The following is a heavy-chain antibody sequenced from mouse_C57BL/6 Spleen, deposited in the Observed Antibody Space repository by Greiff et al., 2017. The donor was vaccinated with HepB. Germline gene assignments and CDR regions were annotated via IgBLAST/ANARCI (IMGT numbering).Heavy chain of an antibody. CDR3: TRSPVVASYYFDY. CDR2: IDPETGGT. J-gene: IGHJ2*01. D-gene: IGHD1-1*01. V-gene: IGHV1-15*01. Sequence: LVESGAELVRPGASVTLSCKASGYTFTDYEMHWVKQTPVHGLEWIGAIDPETGGTAYNQKFKGKAILTADKSSSTAYMELRSLTSEDSAVYYCTRSPVVASYYFDYWGQGTTLTVSS. CDR1: GYTFTDYE.